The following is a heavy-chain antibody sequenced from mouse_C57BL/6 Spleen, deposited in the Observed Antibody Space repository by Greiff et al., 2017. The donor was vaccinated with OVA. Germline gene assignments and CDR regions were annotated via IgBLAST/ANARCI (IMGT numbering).Heavy chain of an antibody. CDR3: TRDLTIPFAY. CDR2: ISSGGDYI. J-gene: IGHJ3*01. CDR1: GFTFSSYA. Sequence: DVKLQESGEGLVKPGGSLKLSCAASGFTFSSYAMSWVLQTPEKRLEWVAYISSGGDYIYYADTVKGRFTISRDNARNTLYLQMSSLKSEDTAMYYCTRDLTIPFAYWGQGTLVTVSA. V-gene: IGHV5-9-1*02. D-gene: IGHD1-1*02.